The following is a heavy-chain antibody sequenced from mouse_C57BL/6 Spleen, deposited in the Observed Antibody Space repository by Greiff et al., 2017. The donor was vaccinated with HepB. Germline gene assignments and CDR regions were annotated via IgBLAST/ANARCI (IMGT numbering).Heavy chain of an antibody. D-gene: IGHD2-1*01. CDR2: IYPGDGDT. Sequence: QVQLKQSGPELVKPGASVKISCKASGYAFSSSWMNWVKQRPGKGLEWIGRIYPGDGDTNYNGKFKGKATLTADKSSSTAYMQLSSLTSEDSAVYYCARTISYGNYDYWGQGTTLTVSS. V-gene: IGHV1-82*01. J-gene: IGHJ2*01. CDR3: ARTISYGNYDY. CDR1: GYAFSSSW.